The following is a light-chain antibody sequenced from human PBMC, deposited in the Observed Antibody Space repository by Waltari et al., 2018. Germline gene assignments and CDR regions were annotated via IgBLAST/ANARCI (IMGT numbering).Light chain of an antibody. V-gene: IGLV2-8*01. CDR3: SSYAGSNNKV. CDR2: EVS. J-gene: IGLJ3*02. CDR1: SSDVGGYNY. Sequence: QSALTQPPSASGSPGQSVTISCTGTSSDVGGYNYVSWYQQHPGKAPKLMIYEVSKRPSGVPDRFSCSKSGNTASLTVSGLQVEDEADYYCSSYAGSNNKVFGGGTKLTVL.